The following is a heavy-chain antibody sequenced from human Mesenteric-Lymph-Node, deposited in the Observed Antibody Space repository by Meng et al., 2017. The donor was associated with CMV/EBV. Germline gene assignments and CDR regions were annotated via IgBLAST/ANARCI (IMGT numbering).Heavy chain of an antibody. CDR1: GFIFSSYW. J-gene: IGHJ3*02. D-gene: IGHD2-21*01. CDR3: AKVKHSYCGGDCYSEGFDAFDI. Sequence: GGSLRLSCAASGFIFSSYWMSWVRQAPGKGLEWVANIKQDGSKKYYVDSVKGRFTISRDNAKNSLYLQMNSLRAEDTAVYYCAKVKHSYCGGDCYSEGFDAFDIWGQGTMVTVSS. CDR2: IKQDGSKK. V-gene: IGHV3-7*01.